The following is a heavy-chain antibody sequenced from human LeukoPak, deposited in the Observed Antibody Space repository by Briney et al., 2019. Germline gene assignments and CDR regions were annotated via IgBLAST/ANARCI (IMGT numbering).Heavy chain of an antibody. D-gene: IGHD3-22*01. J-gene: IGHJ5*01. CDR3: ARVGYYYDSSGST. Sequence: SVKVSCKASGGTFSSYAISWVRQAPGQGLEWMGGIIPIFGTANYAQKFQGRVTITTDESTSTAYMELSSLRSEDTAVYYCARVGYYYDSSGSTWGHGTLVTVSS. CDR2: IIPIFGTA. V-gene: IGHV1-69*05. CDR1: GGTFSSYA.